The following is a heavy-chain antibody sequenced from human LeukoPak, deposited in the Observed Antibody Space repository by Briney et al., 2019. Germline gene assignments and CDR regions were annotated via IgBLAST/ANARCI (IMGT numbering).Heavy chain of an antibody. D-gene: IGHD1-26*01. CDR1: GGSISSYY. J-gene: IGHJ4*02. CDR2: IYYSGST. V-gene: IGHV4-59*01. Sequence: TETLSLTCTVSGGSISSYYWSWIRQPPGKGLEWIGYIYYSGSTNYNPSLKSRVTISVDTSWNQFSLELSSVTAADTAVYYCAREIIVGATTGTDYWGQGTLVTVSS. CDR3: AREIIVGATTGTDY.